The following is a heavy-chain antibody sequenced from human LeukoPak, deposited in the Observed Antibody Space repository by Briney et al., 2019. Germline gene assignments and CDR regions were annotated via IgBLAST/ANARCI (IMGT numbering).Heavy chain of an antibody. CDR3: ARLPRITFGGVIPLVY. D-gene: IGHD3-16*02. V-gene: IGHV4-34*01. CDR1: GGSFSGYY. Sequence: PSETLSLTCAVYGGSFSGYYWSWIRQTPGKGLEWIGEINHSGSTNYNPSLKSRVTISVDTSKNQFSLILSSVTAADTAVYYCARLPRITFGGVIPLVYWGQGTLVTVSS. J-gene: IGHJ4*02. CDR2: INHSGST.